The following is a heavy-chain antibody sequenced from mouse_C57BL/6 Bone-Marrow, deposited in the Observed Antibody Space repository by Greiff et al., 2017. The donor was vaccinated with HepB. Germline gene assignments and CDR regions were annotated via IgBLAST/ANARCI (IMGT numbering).Heavy chain of an antibody. CDR3: ATYYYGSSEYDFDY. CDR1: GYAFSSSW. Sequence: QVQLKESGPELVKPGASAKISCKASGYAFSSSWMNWVKQRPGKGIEWIGRIYPGDGDTNYNGKFKGKATLTADKSSSTAYMQLSSLTSEDSAVYFCATYYYGSSEYDFDYWGQGTTLTVSS. J-gene: IGHJ2*01. CDR2: IYPGDGDT. V-gene: IGHV1-82*01. D-gene: IGHD1-1*01.